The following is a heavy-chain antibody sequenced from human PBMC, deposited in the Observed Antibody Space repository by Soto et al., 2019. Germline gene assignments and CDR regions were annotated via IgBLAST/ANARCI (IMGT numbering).Heavy chain of an antibody. D-gene: IGHD6-13*01. V-gene: IGHV3-48*01. Sequence: GGSLRLSCAASGFTFSSYSMNWVRQAPGKGLEWVSYISSSSSTIYYADSVKGRFTISRDNAKNSLYLQMNSLRGEDTAVYYCARDLTSSPFVFYYGMDVWGQGTTVTVSS. CDR3: ARDLTSSPFVFYYGMDV. CDR1: GFTFSSYS. J-gene: IGHJ6*02. CDR2: ISSSSSTI.